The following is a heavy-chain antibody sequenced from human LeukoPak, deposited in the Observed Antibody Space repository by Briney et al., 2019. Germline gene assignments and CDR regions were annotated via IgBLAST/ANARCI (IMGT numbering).Heavy chain of an antibody. CDR1: GFTFSNAW. J-gene: IGHJ6*02. D-gene: IGHD2-21*01. CDR3: TTDLVVPAYYYGMDV. CDR2: IKSKTDGGTT. Sequence: GGSLRLSCAASGFTFSNAWMSWVRQAPGKGLEWVGRIKSKTDGGTTDYAAPVKGRFTISRDDSKNTLYLQMNSLKTEDTAVYYCTTDLVVPAYYYGMDVWGQGTTVTVSS. V-gene: IGHV3-15*01.